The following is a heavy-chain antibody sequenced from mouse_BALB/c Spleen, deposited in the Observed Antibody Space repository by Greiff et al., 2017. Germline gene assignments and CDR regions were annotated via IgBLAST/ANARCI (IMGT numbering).Heavy chain of an antibody. Sequence: QVQLQQSGAELAKPGASVKMSCKASGYTFTSYWMHWVKQRPGQGLEWIGYINPSTGYTEYNQKFKDKATLTADKSSSTAYMQLSSLTSEDSAVYYGARWGEYDGEGYWGQGTTLTVSS. V-gene: IGHV1-7*01. CDR1: GYTFTSYW. J-gene: IGHJ2*01. CDR3: ARWGEYDGEGY. CDR2: INPSTGYT. D-gene: IGHD2-14*01.